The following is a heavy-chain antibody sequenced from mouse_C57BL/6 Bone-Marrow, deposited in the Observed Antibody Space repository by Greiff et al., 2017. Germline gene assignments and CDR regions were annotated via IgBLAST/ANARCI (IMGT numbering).Heavy chain of an antibody. Sequence: QVQLQQSGAELARPGASVKMSCKASGYTFTSYTMHWVKQRPGQGLEWIGYINPSSGYTKYNQKFKDKATLTADKSSSTAYMQLSSLKSEDSAVYYCARVLWLRYYAMDYWGQGTSVTVSS. D-gene: IGHD2-2*01. J-gene: IGHJ4*01. CDR3: ARVLWLRYYAMDY. CDR2: INPSSGYT. V-gene: IGHV1-4*01. CDR1: GYTFTSYT.